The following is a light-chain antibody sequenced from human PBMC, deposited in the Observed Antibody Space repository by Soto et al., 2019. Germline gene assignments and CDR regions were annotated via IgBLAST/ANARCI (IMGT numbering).Light chain of an antibody. CDR2: SNI. CDR3: QSYDSSLNGYV. J-gene: IGLJ1*01. CDR1: SSNIGSGYD. V-gene: IGLV1-40*01. Sequence: QSVLTQPPSVSGAPGQRLTISCTGSSSNIGSGYDVHWYKQLPGTAPKLLIYSNINRPSGVPDRCSGSKSGTSASLAITGLQAEDEADYYCQSYDSSLNGYVFGTGTQLTVL.